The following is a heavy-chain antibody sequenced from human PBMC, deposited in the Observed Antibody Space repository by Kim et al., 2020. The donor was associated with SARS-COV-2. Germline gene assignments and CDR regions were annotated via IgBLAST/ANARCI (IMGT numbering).Heavy chain of an antibody. D-gene: IGHD3-22*01. CDR3: ARVSGSITMIHVGDYWYFDL. CDR1: GFTFSDHY. CDR2: TRNKANSYTT. J-gene: IGHJ2*01. V-gene: IGHV3-72*01. Sequence: GGSLRLSCAASGFTFSDHYMDWVRQAPGKGLEWVGRTRNKANSYTTEYAASVKGRFTISRDDSKNSLYLQMNSLKTEDTAVYYCARVSGSITMIHVGDYWYFDLWGRGTLVTVSS.